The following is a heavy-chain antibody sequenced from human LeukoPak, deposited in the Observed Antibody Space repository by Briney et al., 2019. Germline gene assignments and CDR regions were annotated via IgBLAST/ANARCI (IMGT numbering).Heavy chain of an antibody. Sequence: GGPLRLSCAASGFIFSGYWMHWVRQAPGKGLVWVSRINSDGSATTYADSVKGRFTISRDNAKNTLYLQMNSLRVEDTAVYYCARGGGYSYGYISDWGQGTLVTVSS. CDR2: INSDGSAT. V-gene: IGHV3-74*01. D-gene: IGHD5-18*01. CDR1: GFIFSGYW. J-gene: IGHJ4*02. CDR3: ARGGGYSYGYISD.